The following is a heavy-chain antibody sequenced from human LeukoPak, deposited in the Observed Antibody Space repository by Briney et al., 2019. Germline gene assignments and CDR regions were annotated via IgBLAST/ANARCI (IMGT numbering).Heavy chain of an antibody. Sequence: PGESLRLSCAASGFTFGNSWVHWVRQAPGKGLVWVSLINADGSITTYADSVKGRFTISRDNARNTLSLQMNGLTIEDTAVYYCVVVVEPPDSDGFDVWGQGTMITVSS. J-gene: IGHJ3*01. CDR3: VVVVEPPDSDGFDV. D-gene: IGHD1-14*01. CDR1: GFTFGNSW. V-gene: IGHV3-74*01. CDR2: INADGSIT.